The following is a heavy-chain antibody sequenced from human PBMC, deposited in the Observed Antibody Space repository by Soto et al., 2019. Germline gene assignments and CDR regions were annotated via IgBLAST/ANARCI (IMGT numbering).Heavy chain of an antibody. J-gene: IGHJ4*02. Sequence: QAQLVESGGGVVQPGRSLRLSCAASGFTFSNFDMHWCRQAPGKGLEWVAVISNDGSNKYSADSVKGRFIISRDNSKNTLYLQMNSLRVEDTAVYYCAKRWGSNVPARLGVDHWGQGTLVTVSS. D-gene: IGHD2-2*01. CDR3: AKRWGSNVPARLGVDH. CDR1: GFTFSNFD. V-gene: IGHV3-30*18. CDR2: ISNDGSNK.